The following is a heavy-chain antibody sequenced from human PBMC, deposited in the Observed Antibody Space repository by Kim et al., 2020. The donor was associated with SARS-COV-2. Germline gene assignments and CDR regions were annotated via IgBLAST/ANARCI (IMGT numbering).Heavy chain of an antibody. Sequence: SETLSLTCTVSGGSISSSSYYWGWIRQPPGKGLEWIGRIYYSGSTYYNPSLKSRVTISVDTSKNQFSLKLSSVTAADTAVYYCARGLKWDSGMPGPWGQGTLVTVSS. CDR3: ARGLKWDSGMPGP. CDR2: IYYSGST. J-gene: IGHJ5*02. CDR1: GGSISSSSYY. V-gene: IGHV4-39*07. D-gene: IGHD1-26*01.